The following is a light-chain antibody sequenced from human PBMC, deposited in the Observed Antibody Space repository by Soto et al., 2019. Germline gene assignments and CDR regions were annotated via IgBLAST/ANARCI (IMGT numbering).Light chain of an antibody. CDR2: GAS. Sequence: EIVMTQSPATLSVSPGERATLSCRASRNINRKLAWYQQKPGQAPTLLISGASTRATGIPARFSGSGSGTAFTLTIVRLQSEDFAVYYCQQYYYYPPLIFGGGTTVEIK. CDR3: QQYYYYPPLI. CDR1: RNINRK. V-gene: IGKV3-15*01. J-gene: IGKJ4*01.